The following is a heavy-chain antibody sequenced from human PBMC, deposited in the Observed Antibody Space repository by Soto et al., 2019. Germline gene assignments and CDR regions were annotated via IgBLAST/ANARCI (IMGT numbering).Heavy chain of an antibody. V-gene: IGHV1-18*01. J-gene: IGHJ5*02. CDR2: ISLYSDGT. D-gene: IGHD2-2*01. CDR3: AEVRPGAEAWFGP. CDR1: GYTFSNYG. Sequence: QVQLVQSGGEVKRPGASVKVSCKTSGYTFSNYGITWVRQAPGQPLEWLGWISLYSDGTNYAQKFQGRVSMTTDTSTTPAYKELKGLRSDDPAGYYCAEVRPGAEAWFGPWGQGTLVTVSS.